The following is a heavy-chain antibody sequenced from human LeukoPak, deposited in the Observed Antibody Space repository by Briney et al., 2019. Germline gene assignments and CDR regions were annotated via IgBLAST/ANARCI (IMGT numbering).Heavy chain of an antibody. CDR3: ARVSTGDYDYVWGSYPGGYYFDY. CDR1: GGTFSSYA. D-gene: IGHD3-16*01. Sequence: ASVKVSCKASGGTFSSYAISWVRQAPGQGLEWMGWINPNSGGTNYAQKFQGRVTMTRDTSISTAYMELSRLRSDDTAVYYCARVSTGDYDYVWGSYPGGYYFDYWGQGTLVTVSS. J-gene: IGHJ4*02. V-gene: IGHV1-2*02. CDR2: INPNSGGT.